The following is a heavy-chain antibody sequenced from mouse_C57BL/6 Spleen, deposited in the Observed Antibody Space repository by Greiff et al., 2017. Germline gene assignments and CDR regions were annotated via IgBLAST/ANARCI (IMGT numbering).Heavy chain of an antibody. CDR2: ISYDGSN. Sequence: EVKVEESGPGLVKPSQSLSLTCSVTGYSITSGYYWNWIRQFPGNKLEWMGYISYDGSNNYNPSLKNRISITRDTSKNQFFLKLNSVTTEDTATYYCARDIGYFDYWGQGTTLTVSS. J-gene: IGHJ2*01. D-gene: IGHD3-1*01. CDR1: GYSITSGYY. CDR3: ARDIGYFDY. V-gene: IGHV3-6*01.